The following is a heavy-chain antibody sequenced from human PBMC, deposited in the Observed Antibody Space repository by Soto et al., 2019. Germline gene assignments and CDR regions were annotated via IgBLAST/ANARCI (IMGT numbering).Heavy chain of an antibody. D-gene: IGHD3-16*02. CDR1: GYTFTSYY. Sequence: QVQLVQSGAEVKKPGASVKVSCKASGYTFTSYYMHWVRQAPGQGLEWMGIINPSGGSTSYAQKFQGRGTMTRDTSTSTVYMELSSLRSEDTAVYYCARDYYDYIWGSYRYSGGWFDPWGQGTLVTVSS. CDR3: ARDYYDYIWGSYRYSGGWFDP. CDR2: INPSGGST. J-gene: IGHJ5*02. V-gene: IGHV1-46*03.